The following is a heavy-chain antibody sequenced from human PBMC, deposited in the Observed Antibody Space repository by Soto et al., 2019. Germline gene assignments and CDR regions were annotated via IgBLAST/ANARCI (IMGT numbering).Heavy chain of an antibody. CDR1: GFTFSSYS. CDR2: ISSSSSYI. CDR3: ARDQPGYSYGYGLGY. V-gene: IGHV3-21*01. Sequence: EVQLVESGGGLLKPGGSLRLSCAASGFTFSSYSMNWVRQAPGKGLEWVSSISSSSSYIYYADSVKGRFTISRDNAKSSLYLQMNSLRAEDTAVYYCARDQPGYSYGYGLGYWGQGTLVTVSS. J-gene: IGHJ4*02. D-gene: IGHD5-18*01.